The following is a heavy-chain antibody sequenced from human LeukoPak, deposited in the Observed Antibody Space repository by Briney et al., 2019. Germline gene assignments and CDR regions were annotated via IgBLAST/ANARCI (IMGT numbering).Heavy chain of an antibody. V-gene: IGHV3-23*01. CDR1: GFTFRSYA. Sequence: GGSLRLSCAASGFTFRSYAMSWVRQAPGKGLEWVSAISGSGGSTYYADSVKGRFTISRDNSKNTLYLQMNSLRAEDTAVYYCAKLGSGWSKGVYYYYGMDVWGQGTTVTVSS. CDR2: ISGSGGST. D-gene: IGHD6-19*01. CDR3: AKLGSGWSKGVYYYYGMDV. J-gene: IGHJ6*02.